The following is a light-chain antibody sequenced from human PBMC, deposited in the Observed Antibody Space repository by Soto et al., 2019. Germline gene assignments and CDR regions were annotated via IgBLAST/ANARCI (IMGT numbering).Light chain of an antibody. CDR2: GAS. V-gene: IGKV3-15*01. Sequence: EIVMTQSPASLSVSPGETATLSCRASQSISNSLAWYQQKPGQAPSLLIYGASTRATGIPARFSGSGSGTEFTLTSSSLKSEDSALYYCQQYNNWPPRTIGQGTKLEIK. J-gene: IGKJ2*01. CDR1: QSISNS. CDR3: QQYNNWPPRT.